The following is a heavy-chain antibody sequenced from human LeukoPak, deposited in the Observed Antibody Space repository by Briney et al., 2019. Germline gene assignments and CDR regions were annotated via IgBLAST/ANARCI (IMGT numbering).Heavy chain of an antibody. J-gene: IGHJ4*02. CDR3: ARQPSQTYYYDSSGYYYFDY. CDR2: IYYSGST. CDR1: GGSIRSFY. V-gene: IGHV4-59*08. Sequence: SETLSLTCSVSGGSIRSFYWSWIRQPPGKGLEWIGNIYYSGSTNYNPSLKSRVTISVDTSKNQVSLKLSSVTAADTAVYYCARQPSQTYYYDSSGYYYFDYWGQGTLVTVSS. D-gene: IGHD3-22*01.